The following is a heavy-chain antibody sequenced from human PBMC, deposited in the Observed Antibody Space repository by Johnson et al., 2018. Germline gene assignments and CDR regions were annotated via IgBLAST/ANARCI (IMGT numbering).Heavy chain of an antibody. CDR2: INSDERST. D-gene: IGHD1-26*01. CDR3: AREGCSGSYEFGY. V-gene: IGHV3-74*01. CDR1: GFTFSNYW. J-gene: IGHJ4*02. Sequence: VQLQESGGGLVQPGGSLRLSCAASGFTFSNYWMHWVRHAPGKGLLWVSRINSDERSTTYADSVKGRFTISRDTAKTTLYMQMNSLRAEETAVYYCAREGCSGSYEFGYWCPGTLVTVSS.